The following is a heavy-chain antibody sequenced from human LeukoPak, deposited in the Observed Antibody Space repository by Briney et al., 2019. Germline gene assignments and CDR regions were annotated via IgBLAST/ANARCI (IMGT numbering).Heavy chain of an antibody. V-gene: IGHV1-2*02. CDR3: ARAESYYYDSSGYYHSLDFQH. J-gene: IGHJ1*01. CDR1: GYTFTGYY. D-gene: IGHD3-22*01. Sequence: GASVKVSCKASGYTFTGYYMHWVRQAPGQGLEWMGWINPNSGGTNYAQKFQGRVTMTRDTSISTAYMELSRLRSDDTAVYYCARAESYYYDSSGYYHSLDFQHWGQGTLVTVSS. CDR2: INPNSGGT.